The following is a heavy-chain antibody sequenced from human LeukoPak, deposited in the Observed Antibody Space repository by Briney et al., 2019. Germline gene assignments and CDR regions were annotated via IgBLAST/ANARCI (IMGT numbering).Heavy chain of an antibody. CDR1: GYTFTSYA. V-gene: IGHV7-4-1*02. D-gene: IGHD6-13*01. CDR2: INTNTGNP. Sequence: GASVKVSCKASGYTFTSYAMNWVRQAPGQGLEWMGWINTNTGNPTYAQGFTGRFVFSLDTSVSTAYLQISSLKAEDTAVYYCARGIAAAGTVVFDYWGQGTLVTVSS. J-gene: IGHJ4*02. CDR3: ARGIAAAGTVVFDY.